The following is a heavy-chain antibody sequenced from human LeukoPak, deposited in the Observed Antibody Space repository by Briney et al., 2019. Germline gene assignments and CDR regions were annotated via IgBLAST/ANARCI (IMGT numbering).Heavy chain of an antibody. D-gene: IGHD2-15*01. CDR1: GGTFSSYA. V-gene: IGHV1-69*06. Sequence: ASVKVSCKASGGTFSSYAISWVRQAPGQGLGWMGGIIPIFGTANYAQKFQGRVTITADKSTSTAYMELSSLRSEDTAVYYCARRIIGYCSGGSCYLCAFDIWGQGTMVTVSS. CDR2: IIPIFGTA. CDR3: ARRIIGYCSGGSCYLCAFDI. J-gene: IGHJ3*02.